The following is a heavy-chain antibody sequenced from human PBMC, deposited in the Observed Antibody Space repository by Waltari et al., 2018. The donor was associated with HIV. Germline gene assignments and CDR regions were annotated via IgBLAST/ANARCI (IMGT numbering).Heavy chain of an antibody. CDR1: GYSFTSYW. Sequence: EVQLVQSGAEVKKPGESLKISCKGSGYSFTSYWIGWVRQMPGQGLEWMGIIYPGDSDTRYSPSFQGQVTISADKSISTAYLQWSSLKASDTAMYYCARLTSDAYYDILTGYYRRPGAFDIWGQGTMVTVSS. CDR2: IYPGDSDT. D-gene: IGHD3-9*01. V-gene: IGHV5-51*01. J-gene: IGHJ3*02. CDR3: ARLTSDAYYDILTGYYRRPGAFDI.